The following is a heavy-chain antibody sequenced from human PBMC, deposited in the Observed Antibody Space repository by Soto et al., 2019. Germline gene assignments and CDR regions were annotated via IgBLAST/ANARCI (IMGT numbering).Heavy chain of an antibody. D-gene: IGHD1-20*01. Sequence: GGSLRLSFAASGFTFSSSGMHWVRQAPGKGLEWVAVISYDGINKFYSDSVKGRFTISRDNFRNTLYLQMNSLRAEDTAVYYCAKEFHSWNYFDYWGQGTLVTVSS. J-gene: IGHJ4*02. CDR1: GFTFSSSG. CDR2: ISYDGINK. V-gene: IGHV3-30*18. CDR3: AKEFHSWNYFDY.